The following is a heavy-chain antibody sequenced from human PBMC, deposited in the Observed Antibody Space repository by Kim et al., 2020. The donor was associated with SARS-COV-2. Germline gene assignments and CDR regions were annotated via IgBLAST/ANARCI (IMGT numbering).Heavy chain of an antibody. CDR2: IWYDGSNK. D-gene: IGHD4-17*01. CDR3: AKAPADGDYYY. Sequence: GGSLRLSCAASGFIFRNYGMHWVRQAPGKGLEWVAVIWYDGSNKYYAYSVKGRFTISRDNSKNTLYLQMNSLRAEDTAVYYCAKAPADGDYYYWGQGTLVTVSS. CDR1: GFIFRNYG. V-gene: IGHV3-33*06. J-gene: IGHJ4*02.